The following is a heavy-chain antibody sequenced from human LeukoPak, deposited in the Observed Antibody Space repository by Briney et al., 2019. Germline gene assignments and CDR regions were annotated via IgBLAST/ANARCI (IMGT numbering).Heavy chain of an antibody. CDR3: ASDGLPDYYYYGMDV. CDR1: DGSISSSSYY. D-gene: IGHD2-15*01. Sequence: SETLSLTCTVSDGSISSSSYYWGWIRQPPGKGLEWIGSIYYSGSTYYNPSLKSRVTISVDTSKNQFSLKLSSVTAADTAVYYCASDGLPDYYYYGMDVWGQGTTVTVSS. CDR2: IYYSGST. J-gene: IGHJ6*02. V-gene: IGHV4-39*07.